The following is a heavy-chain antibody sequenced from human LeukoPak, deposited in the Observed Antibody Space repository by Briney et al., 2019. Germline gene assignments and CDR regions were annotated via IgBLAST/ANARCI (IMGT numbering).Heavy chain of an antibody. D-gene: IGHD3-10*01. V-gene: IGHV4-59*11. J-gene: IGHJ4*02. CDR1: GGSISNHY. Sequence: SETLSLTCVVSGGSISNHYWNWIRQSPGKGLEWLGHIYYNGVTNYNPSLKSRVTISVDTSKNHFSLNLRSVTAADTAVHYCAREADYGSGSYPDYWGQGTLVTVSS. CDR2: IYYNGVT. CDR3: AREADYGSGSYPDY.